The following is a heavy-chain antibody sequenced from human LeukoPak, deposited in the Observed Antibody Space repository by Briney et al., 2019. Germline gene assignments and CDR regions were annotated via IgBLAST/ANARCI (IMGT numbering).Heavy chain of an antibody. CDR2: INHSGST. V-gene: IGHV4-34*01. CDR1: GGSINNYY. CDR3: ARAVDMDSSGYYIDY. J-gene: IGHJ4*02. Sequence: SETLSLTCTVSGGSINNYYWSWIRQPAGKGLEWIGEINHSGSTNYNPSLKSRVTISVDTSKNQFSLKLSSVTAADTAVYYCARAVDMDSSGYYIDYWGQGTLVTVSS. D-gene: IGHD3-22*01.